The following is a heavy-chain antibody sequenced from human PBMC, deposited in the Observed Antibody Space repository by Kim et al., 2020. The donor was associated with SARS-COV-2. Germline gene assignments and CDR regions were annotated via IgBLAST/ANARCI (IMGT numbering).Heavy chain of an antibody. V-gene: IGHV3-11*06. Sequence: GRFTISRDNAKNSLYLQMNSLRAEDTAVYYCARVGHYDILTGYYSYYFDYWGQGTLVTVSS. J-gene: IGHJ4*02. CDR3: ARVGHYDILTGYYSYYFDY. D-gene: IGHD3-9*01.